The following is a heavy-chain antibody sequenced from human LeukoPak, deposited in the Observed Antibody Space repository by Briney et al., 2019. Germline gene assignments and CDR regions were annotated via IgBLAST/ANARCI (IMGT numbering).Heavy chain of an antibody. J-gene: IGHJ5*02. CDR3: ARDRIGSGWSWGWFDP. D-gene: IGHD6-19*01. Sequence: SVKVSCKASGGTFSSYAISWVRQAPGQGLEWMGGIIPIFGTANYAQKFQGRVTITADGSTSTAYMELSSLRSEDTAVYYCARDRIGSGWSWGWFDPWGQGTLVTVSS. V-gene: IGHV1-69*13. CDR2: IIPIFGTA. CDR1: GGTFSSYA.